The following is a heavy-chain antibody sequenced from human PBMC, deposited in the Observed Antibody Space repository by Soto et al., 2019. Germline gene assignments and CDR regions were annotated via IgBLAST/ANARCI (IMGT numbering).Heavy chain of an antibody. V-gene: IGHV3-23*01. CDR3: AKAFYSFDYYYYMDV. Sequence: GGSLRLSCAASGFTFSSYAMSWVRQAPGKGLEWVSAISGSGGSTYYADSVKGRFTISRDNSKNTLYLQMNSLRAEDTAVYYCAKAFYSFDYYYYMDVWGKGTTVTVSS. CDR2: ISGSGGST. D-gene: IGHD4-4*01. CDR1: GFTFSSYA. J-gene: IGHJ6*03.